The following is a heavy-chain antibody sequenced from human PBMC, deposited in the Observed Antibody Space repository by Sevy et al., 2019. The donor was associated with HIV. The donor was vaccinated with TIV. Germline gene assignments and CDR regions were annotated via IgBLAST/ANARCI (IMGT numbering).Heavy chain of an antibody. V-gene: IGHV3-30*04. CDR3: AREGGYTSAWSPGNY. Sequence: GGSLRLSCAASGFTFNTHAMHWVRQAPGKGLEWVALISYDGILKYYADSVKGRLTISRDNSKNTLSLQMNSLRIEDTAVYYCAREGGYTSAWSPGNYWGQGTLVTVSS. CDR1: GFTFNTHA. J-gene: IGHJ4*02. D-gene: IGHD6-19*01. CDR2: ISYDGILK.